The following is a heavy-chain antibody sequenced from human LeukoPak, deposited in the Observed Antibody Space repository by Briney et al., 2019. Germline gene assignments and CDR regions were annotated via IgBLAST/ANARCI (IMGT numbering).Heavy chain of an antibody. CDR3: ARDGTHHSWDY. CDR2: IHSGGGST. CDR1: GYTFTGYY. J-gene: IGHJ4*02. D-gene: IGHD1-1*01. V-gene: IGHV1-46*01. Sequence: GASVKVSCKASGYTFTGYYMHWVRQAPGQGLEWMGIIHSGGGSTSYAQKFQGRVTMTRDTSTSTVYMELSSLRSEDTAVYYCARDGTHHSWDYWGRGTLVTVSS.